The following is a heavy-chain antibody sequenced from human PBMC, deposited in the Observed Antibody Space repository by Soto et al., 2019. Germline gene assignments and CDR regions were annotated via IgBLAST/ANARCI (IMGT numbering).Heavy chain of an antibody. D-gene: IGHD2-21*02. CDR3: ARGGHVVVVTAAFDY. CDR2: INPSGGHT. CDR1: GNTFTNYY. Sequence: QVQLMQSGAEVKKPGASVKVSCKASGNTFTNYYIHWVRQAPGQGLEWLGTINPSGGHTTYAQKFLGRVTMTRKTSTSTIYMGLTSLRSEDTAVYYCARGGHVVVVTAAFDYWGQGTLVTVSS. V-gene: IGHV1-46*01. J-gene: IGHJ4*02.